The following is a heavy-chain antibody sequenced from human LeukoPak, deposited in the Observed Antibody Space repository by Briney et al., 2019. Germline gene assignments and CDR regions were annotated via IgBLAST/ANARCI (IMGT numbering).Heavy chain of an antibody. CDR2: IYYSGST. V-gene: IGHV4-39*01. J-gene: IGHJ6*02. CDR3: ARHLNPGRRLLWFGDYYYYYGMDV. CDR1: GGSISSSSYY. D-gene: IGHD3-10*01. Sequence: PSETLSLTCTVSGGSISSSSYYWGWIRQPPGKGLEWIGSIYYSGSTYYNPSLKGRVTISVGTSKNQFSLKLSSVTAADAAVYYCARHLNPGRRLLWFGDYYYYYGMDVWGQGTTVTVSS.